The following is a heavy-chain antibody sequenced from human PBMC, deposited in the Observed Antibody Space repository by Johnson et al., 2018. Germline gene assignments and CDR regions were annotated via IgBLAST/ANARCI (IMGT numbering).Heavy chain of an antibody. CDR1: GFTFTTYA. Sequence: EVQLVESGGGLVQPGGSLRLSCAASGFTFTTYAMSWVRQAPGKGLEWVSVISGGGSTTYYADSVKGRFTISRNNSKNTLYLQMNSLRAEDTAVYYWAKDDSSIMVRGSYMDVWGKGTTVTVSS. CDR3: AKDDSSIMVRGSYMDV. J-gene: IGHJ6*03. D-gene: IGHD3-10*01. V-gene: IGHV3-23*04. CDR2: ISGGGSTT.